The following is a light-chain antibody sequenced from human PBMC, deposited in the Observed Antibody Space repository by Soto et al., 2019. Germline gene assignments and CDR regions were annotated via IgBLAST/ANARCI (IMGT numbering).Light chain of an antibody. V-gene: IGKV3-11*01. CDR3: QQRSNWPLT. CDR1: QSVSSY. J-gene: IGKJ4*01. CDR2: DAS. Sequence: EIVLTQSPATLSLSPGERATLSCRASQSVSSYLAWYQQKPGQAPRILIYDASNRATGIPARFSGSGSGTDFTLTISSLEPEDFAVFYGQQRSNWPLTFGGGTKVEIK.